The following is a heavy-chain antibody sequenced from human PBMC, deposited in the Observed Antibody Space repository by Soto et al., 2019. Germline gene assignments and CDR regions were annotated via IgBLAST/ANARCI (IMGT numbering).Heavy chain of an antibody. CDR1: GYTFTCYA. D-gene: IGHD1-1*01. Sequence: GASVKVSCKSSGYTFTCYAIYCVRQAPGQGLEWMGWISGYTGNTNYAQKLQGRVTMTTDKSTSTAYMELRSLISDDTAMYYCAKGTGTTSEASLFDYWGQGTLVTVSS. J-gene: IGHJ4*02. CDR3: AKGTGTTSEASLFDY. CDR2: ISGYTGNT. V-gene: IGHV1-18*01.